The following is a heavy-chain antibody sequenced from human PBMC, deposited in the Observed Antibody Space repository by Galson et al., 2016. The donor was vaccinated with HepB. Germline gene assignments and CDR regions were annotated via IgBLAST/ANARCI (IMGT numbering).Heavy chain of an antibody. D-gene: IGHD4-23*01. J-gene: IGHJ6*02. CDR1: GFIFRNYA. Sequence: SLRLSCAASGFIFRNYAMNWVRQAPGKGLEWVSGIYKNGGATYYADSVKGRFTISRDNSGDTLYPQMNSLRAEDTAVDFCAKGNDYGGLQNLGMDVWGQGTTVTVSS. V-gene: IGHV3-23*05. CDR2: IYKNGGAT. CDR3: AKGNDYGGLQNLGMDV.